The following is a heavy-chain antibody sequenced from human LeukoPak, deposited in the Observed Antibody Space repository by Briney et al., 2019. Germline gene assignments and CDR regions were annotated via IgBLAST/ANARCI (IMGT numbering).Heavy chain of an antibody. CDR1: GGSISGGSYY. V-gene: IGHV4-61*02. J-gene: IGHJ6*03. CDR2: IYTSGST. Sequence: SETLSLTCTVSGGSISGGSYYWSWIRQPAGKGLEWIGRIYTSGSTNYNPSLKSRVTISVDTSKNQFSLKLSSVTAADTAVYYCARSTDYYYYMDVWGKGTTVTVSS. CDR3: ARSTDYYYYMDV.